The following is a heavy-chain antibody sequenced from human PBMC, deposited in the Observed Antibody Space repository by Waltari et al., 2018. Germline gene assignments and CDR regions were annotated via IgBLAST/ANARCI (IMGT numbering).Heavy chain of an antibody. CDR3: ARSFGGSGSYKFDF. J-gene: IGHJ4*02. CDR1: GCSLSTSTHY. CDR2: VYYNGNV. D-gene: IGHD3-10*01. Sequence: QLQLQESGPRLVKSSETLSLTCTVSGCSLSTSTHYWAWIRQTPGKGPEWIGSVYYNGNVYYNPSLESRVTMSVDTSKNHFSLDLESVTTPDTSIYFCARSFGGSGSYKFDFWGQGILVTVSS. V-gene: IGHV4-39*02.